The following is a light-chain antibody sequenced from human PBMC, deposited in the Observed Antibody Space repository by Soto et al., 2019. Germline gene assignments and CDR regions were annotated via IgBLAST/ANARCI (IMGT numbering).Light chain of an antibody. V-gene: IGKV1-27*01. Sequence: DIQMTPLPRSLPASVGERVSITCPASLPISNYLAWYQQKPGKIPNLLIYAASTLQSGVPSRFSGSGSGTDFTLTISSLQPEDVAAYYCQKYNSAPLNFGGGTKVDIK. J-gene: IGKJ4*01. CDR1: LPISNY. CDR2: AAS. CDR3: QKYNSAPLN.